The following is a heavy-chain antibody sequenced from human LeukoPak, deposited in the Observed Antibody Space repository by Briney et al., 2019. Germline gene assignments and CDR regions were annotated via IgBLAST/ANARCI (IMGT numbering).Heavy chain of an antibody. CDR3: AKAIHSSSSGVVDY. CDR1: GFTFSNYA. Sequence: GGSLRLSCAASGFTFSNYAMHWVRQAPGKGLEWVTFIRYDGSNKFYAESVKGRFTISRDNSKNTLYLQMSSLRAEDTAVYYCAKAIHSSSSGVVDYWGQGTLVTVSS. V-gene: IGHV3-30*02. D-gene: IGHD6-6*01. J-gene: IGHJ4*02. CDR2: IRYDGSNK.